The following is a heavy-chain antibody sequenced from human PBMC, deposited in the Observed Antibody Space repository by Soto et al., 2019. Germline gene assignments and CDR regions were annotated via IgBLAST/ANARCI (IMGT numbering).Heavy chain of an antibody. Sequence: PGGSLRLSCAAPGFSVTSNYMTWVRQAPGKGLEWVSAITGPGRSAYYADSVKGRFTISRDSSKNTLYLQMSSLRAEDTGVYYCATFYGDYAGGEFFQHWGRGTLVTVSS. V-gene: IGHV3-23*01. J-gene: IGHJ1*01. CDR1: GFSVTSNY. CDR2: ITGPGRSA. D-gene: IGHD4-17*01. CDR3: ATFYGDYAGGEFFQH.